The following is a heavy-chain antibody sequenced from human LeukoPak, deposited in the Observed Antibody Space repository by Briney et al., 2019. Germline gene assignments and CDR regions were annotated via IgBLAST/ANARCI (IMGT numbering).Heavy chain of an antibody. V-gene: IGHV3-9*01. CDR1: GFTFSSYA. CDR3: AKDLDSSGYYYFDY. CDR2: ISWNSGSI. D-gene: IGHD3-22*01. J-gene: IGHJ4*02. Sequence: GGSLRLSCAASGFTFSSYAMSWVRQAPGKGLEWVSGISWNSGSIGYADSVKGRFTISRDNAKNSLYLQMNSLRAENTALYYCAKDLDSSGYYYFDYWGQGTLVTVSS.